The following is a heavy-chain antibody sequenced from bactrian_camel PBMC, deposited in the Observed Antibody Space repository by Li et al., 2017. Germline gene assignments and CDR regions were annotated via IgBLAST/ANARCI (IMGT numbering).Heavy chain of an antibody. Sequence: HVQLVESGGGSVQAGGSLRLFCTASGDAGSGLCMAWFRQAPGKGREGVATIASDGTTLHADSVQGRFTISKDNAANTLYLQMTNLKPEDTAMYYCAADSCPPALEFAVTGQGTQVTVS. CDR1: GDAGSGLC. V-gene: IGHV3S53*01. J-gene: IGHJ4*01. CDR2: IASDGTT. D-gene: IGHD1*01.